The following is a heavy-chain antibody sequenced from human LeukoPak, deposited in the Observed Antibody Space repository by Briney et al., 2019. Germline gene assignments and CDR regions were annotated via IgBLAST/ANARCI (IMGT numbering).Heavy chain of an antibody. CDR1: GYTFTSYG. CDR3: ARVSEDIVVVPAATVDY. Sequence: ASVKASCKASGYTFTSYGISWVRQAPGQGLEWMGWISAYNGNTNYAQKLQGRVTMTTDTSTSTAYMELRSLRSDDTAVYYCARVSEDIVVVPAATVDYWGQGTLVTVSS. D-gene: IGHD2-2*01. J-gene: IGHJ4*02. V-gene: IGHV1-18*01. CDR2: ISAYNGNT.